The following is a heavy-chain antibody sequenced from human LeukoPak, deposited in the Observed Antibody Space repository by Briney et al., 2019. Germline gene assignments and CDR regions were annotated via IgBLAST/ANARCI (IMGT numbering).Heavy chain of an antibody. D-gene: IGHD1-20*01. CDR2: INHSGST. Sequence: SETLSLTCAVYGGSFSGYYWSWIRQPPGKGLEWIGEINHSGSTNYNPSLKSRVTISVDTSKNQFSLKLSSVTAADTAVYYCARIIGTPVRFDPWGQGTLVTVSS. CDR3: ARIIGTPVRFDP. V-gene: IGHV4-34*01. J-gene: IGHJ5*02. CDR1: GGSFSGYY.